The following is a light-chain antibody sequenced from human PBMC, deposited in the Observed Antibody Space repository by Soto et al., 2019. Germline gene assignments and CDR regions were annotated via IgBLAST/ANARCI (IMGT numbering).Light chain of an antibody. J-gene: IGKJ1*01. Sequence: DIPMTQSPATLSASVGDRVTITCRASQSISSWLAWYQQKPGQAPKLLIYKASSLESGVPSRFSGRGSGTEFTLTISSLQPDDFAAYYCQQFHIFSPTFGQGTKVEIK. CDR3: QQFHIFSPT. CDR2: KAS. CDR1: QSISSW. V-gene: IGKV1-5*03.